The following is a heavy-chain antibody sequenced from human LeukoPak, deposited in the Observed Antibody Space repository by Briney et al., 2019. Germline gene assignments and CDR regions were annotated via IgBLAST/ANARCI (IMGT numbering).Heavy chain of an antibody. J-gene: IGHJ4*02. CDR1: RFTFDDYA. V-gene: IGHV3-9*01. CDR3: AKELGSGSYYNVGFDY. D-gene: IGHD3-10*01. CDR2: ISWNSGSI. Sequence: GGSLRLSCAASRFTFDDYAMHWVRQAPGKGLEWGSGISWNSGSIGYADSVKGRFTISRDNAKNSLYLQMNSLRAEDTALYYCAKELGSGSYYNVGFDYWGQGTLVTVSS.